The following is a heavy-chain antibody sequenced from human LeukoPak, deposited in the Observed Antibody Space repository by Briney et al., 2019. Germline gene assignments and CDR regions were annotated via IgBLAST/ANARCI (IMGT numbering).Heavy chain of an antibody. CDR3: ARDIGDCSGGSCFDWFDP. CDR1: GYSFTGYY. V-gene: IGHV1-2*02. Sequence: ASVKVSCKASGYSFTGYYMHWVRQAPGQGLEWMGWINPNSGDTKYAQKFQGRVTMTRDTSISTAYMELTRLRSDDTAVYYCARDIGDCSGGSCFDWFDPWGQGTLVTVSS. J-gene: IGHJ5*02. CDR2: INPNSGDT. D-gene: IGHD2-15*01.